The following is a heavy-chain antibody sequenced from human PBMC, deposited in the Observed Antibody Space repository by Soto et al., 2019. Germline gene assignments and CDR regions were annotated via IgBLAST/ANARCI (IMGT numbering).Heavy chain of an antibody. Sequence: EVQLVESGGGLVQPGGSLRLSCAASGFTFSDHYMDWVRQAPGKGLEWVGRTRNKANSYTTEYAASVKGRFTISRDDSKNSLYLQMNSLKTEETAVYYCASTSDPPGYCSGGSCYDYYGMDVWGQGTTVTVSS. V-gene: IGHV3-72*01. J-gene: IGHJ6*02. D-gene: IGHD2-15*01. CDR2: TRNKANSYTT. CDR1: GFTFSDHY. CDR3: ASTSDPPGYCSGGSCYDYYGMDV.